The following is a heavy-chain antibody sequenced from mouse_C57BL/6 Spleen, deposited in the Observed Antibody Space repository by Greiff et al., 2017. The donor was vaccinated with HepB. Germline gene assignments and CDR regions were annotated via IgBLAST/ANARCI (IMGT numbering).Heavy chain of an antibody. J-gene: IGHJ3*01. Sequence: QVQLQQPGAELVKPGASVKVSCKASGYTFTSYWMHWVKQRPGQGLEWIGRIHPSDSDTNYNQKFKGKATLTVDKSSSTAYMQLSSLTSEDSAVYYCAIAITTVVARAYWGQGTLVTVSA. V-gene: IGHV1-74*01. CDR1: GYTFTSYW. D-gene: IGHD1-1*01. CDR3: AIAITTVVARAY. CDR2: IHPSDSDT.